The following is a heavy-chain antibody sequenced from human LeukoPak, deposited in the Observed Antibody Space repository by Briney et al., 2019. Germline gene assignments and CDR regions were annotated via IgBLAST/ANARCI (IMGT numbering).Heavy chain of an antibody. CDR1: GGSISSGGYY. Sequence: SETLSLTCSVSGGSISSGGYYWSWIRQHPGKGLEWIGYIYYSGSTYYNPSLKSRVTISVDKSKNQFSLKLSSVTAADTAVYYCARDRGSYSGYYWGQGTLVTVSS. V-gene: IGHV4-31*03. J-gene: IGHJ4*02. CDR3: ARDRGSYSGYY. CDR2: IYYSGST. D-gene: IGHD5-12*01.